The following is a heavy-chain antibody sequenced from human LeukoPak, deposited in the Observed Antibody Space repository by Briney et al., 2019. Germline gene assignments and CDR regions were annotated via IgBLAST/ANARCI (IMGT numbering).Heavy chain of an antibody. CDR2: ISGSGGST. D-gene: IGHD4-17*01. CDR3: AKRSGATVTSYYFDY. V-gene: IGHV3-23*01. J-gene: IGHJ4*02. Sequence: AGGSLRLSCVASGFILSDYAVSWVRQAPGKGLEWVSAISGSGGSTYYADSVKGRFTISRDNSKNTLYLQMNSLRAEDTAVYFCAKRSGATVTSYYFDYWGQGTLVTVSS. CDR1: GFILSDYA.